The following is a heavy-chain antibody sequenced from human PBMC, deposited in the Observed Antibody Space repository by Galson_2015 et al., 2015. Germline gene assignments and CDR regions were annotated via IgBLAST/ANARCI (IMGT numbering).Heavy chain of an antibody. V-gene: IGHV3-30*03. J-gene: IGHJ3*02. D-gene: IGHD3-10*01. CDR1: GFTFSSYN. Sequence: SLRLSCAASGFTFSSYNMHWARQAPGKGLEWVAVISYDGGTKYYVDSVKGRFTISRDNSKNTLYLQVNSLRAEDTAVYYCARWSGVAFDIWGQGTMVTVSS. CDR3: ARWSGVAFDI. CDR2: ISYDGGTK.